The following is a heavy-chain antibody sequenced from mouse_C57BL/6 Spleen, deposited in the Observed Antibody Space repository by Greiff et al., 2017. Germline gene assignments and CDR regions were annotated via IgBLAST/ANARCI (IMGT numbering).Heavy chain of an antibody. CDR2: IDPSDSET. CDR1: GYTFTSYW. V-gene: IGHV1-52*01. J-gene: IGHJ1*03. CDR3: ARDYGSSSSYWYVDV. D-gene: IGHD1-1*01. Sequence: QVQLQQPGAELVRPGSSVKLSCKASGYTFTSYWMHWVKQRPIQGLEWIGNIDPSDSETHYNQKFKDKATLTADKSSSTAYMQLSSLTSEDSAVYYCARDYGSSSSYWYVDVWGTGTTVTVSS.